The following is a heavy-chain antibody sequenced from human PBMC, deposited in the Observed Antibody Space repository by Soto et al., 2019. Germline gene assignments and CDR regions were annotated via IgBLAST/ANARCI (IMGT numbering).Heavy chain of an antibody. CDR2: INHSGST. D-gene: IGHD4-17*01. Sequence: QVQLQQCGAGLLKPSENLSLTCAVYVGSFSGYYWSWIRQPPGQGLEWIGEINHSGSTNYNPSLKGRVNISVDTPENQCSLKLSSVAAADTAVDYCARAGLYGDSRRDAFDIWGRGTMVTVSS. V-gene: IGHV4-34*01. CDR3: ARAGLYGDSRRDAFDI. CDR1: VGSFSGYY. J-gene: IGHJ3*02.